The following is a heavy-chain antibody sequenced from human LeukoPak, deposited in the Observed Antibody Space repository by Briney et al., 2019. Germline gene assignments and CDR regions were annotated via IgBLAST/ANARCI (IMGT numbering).Heavy chain of an antibody. CDR3: ARVSGSNYYYDY. CDR2: IYHSGST. D-gene: IGHD1-26*01. V-gene: IGHV4-38-2*01. Sequence: SETLSLTCAVSGYSISSGYYWGWIRQPPGKGLEWIGSIYHSGSTSYNTSLKSRVTISVDTSKKQFSLKLSSVTAADTAVYYCARVSGSNYYYDYWGQGTLVTVSS. J-gene: IGHJ4*02. CDR1: GYSISSGYY.